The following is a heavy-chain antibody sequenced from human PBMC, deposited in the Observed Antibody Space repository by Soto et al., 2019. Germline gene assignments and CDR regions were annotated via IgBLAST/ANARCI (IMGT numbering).Heavy chain of an antibody. CDR2: MYYSGST. D-gene: IGHD6-13*01. J-gene: IGHJ4*02. CDR1: GGSINSGGYY. CDR3: ARGYRQSGYSSSWVFDY. Sequence: QVQLRESGPGLVKPSQTLSLTCTVSGGSINSGGYYWNWIRQHPGKGLEWIGYMYYSGSTYYNPSLRNRVIITADKSENHFSLKLSSVTAADPAVYFCARGYRQSGYSSSWVFDYWGQGTLVKVSS. V-gene: IGHV4-31*03.